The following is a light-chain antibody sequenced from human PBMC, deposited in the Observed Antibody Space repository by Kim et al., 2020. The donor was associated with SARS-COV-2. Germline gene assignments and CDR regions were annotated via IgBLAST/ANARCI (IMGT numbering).Light chain of an antibody. J-gene: IGLJ3*02. CDR1: SGSIASNY. V-gene: IGLV6-57*03. Sequence: KTVTISCTRSSGSIASNYVQWYQQRPGSAPTTVIYEDNRRPSGVPDRFSGSIDSSSNSASLTISRLKTEDEADYYCQSYDSNNWVFGGGTQLTVL. CDR2: EDN. CDR3: QSYDSNNWV.